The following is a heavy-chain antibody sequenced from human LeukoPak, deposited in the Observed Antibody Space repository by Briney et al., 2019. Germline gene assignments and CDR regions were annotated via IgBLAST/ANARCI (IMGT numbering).Heavy chain of an antibody. V-gene: IGHV4-59*12. CDR2: IYYSGST. CDR1: GGSISSYY. J-gene: IGHJ6*03. Sequence: PSETLSLTCTVSGGSISSYYWSWIRQPPGKGLEWIGYIYYSGSTNYNPPLKSRVTISVDTSKNQFSLKLSSVTAADTAVYYCARCYGSGSYYYYYMDVWGKGTTVTISS. D-gene: IGHD3-10*01. CDR3: ARCYGSGSYYYYYMDV.